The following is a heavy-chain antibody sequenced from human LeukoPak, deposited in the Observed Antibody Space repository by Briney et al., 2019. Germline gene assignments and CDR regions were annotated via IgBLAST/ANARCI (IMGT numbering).Heavy chain of an antibody. J-gene: IGHJ6*02. V-gene: IGHV3-30-3*01. D-gene: IGHD3-3*01. Sequence: PGGSLRLSCAASGFTFSSYAMHWVRQAPGKGLEWVAVISYDGSNKYYADSVKGRFTISRDNSKNTLYLQMNSLRAEDTAVYYCARHGQAYYDFWSGYSPYYYYGMDVWGQGTTVTVSS. CDR1: GFTFSSYA. CDR2: ISYDGSNK. CDR3: ARHGQAYYDFWSGYSPYYYYGMDV.